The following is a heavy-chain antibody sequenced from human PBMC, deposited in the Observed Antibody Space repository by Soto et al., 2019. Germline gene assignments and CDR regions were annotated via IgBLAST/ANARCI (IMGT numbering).Heavy chain of an antibody. V-gene: IGHV4-31*03. D-gene: IGHD2-2*01. Sequence: QVQLQESGPGLVKPSQTLSLTCTVSGGSITSSCYYWSWIRQHPGEVLEWIGFTSNSGSTSSNPSLKSRVTISGDTFSNQFSLNLKSVTAANTGVYYCARGGGSTKVDYWGQGTLVTVSP. CDR1: GGSITSSCYY. J-gene: IGHJ4*02. CDR3: ARGGGSTKVDY. CDR2: TSNSGST.